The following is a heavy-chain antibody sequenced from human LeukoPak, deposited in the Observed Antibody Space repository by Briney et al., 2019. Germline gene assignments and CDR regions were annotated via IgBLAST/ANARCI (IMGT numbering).Heavy chain of an antibody. D-gene: IGHD2-21*01. CDR1: GFTFSNYW. V-gene: IGHV3-49*04. Sequence: GGSLRLSCAASGFTFSNYWMHWVRQAPGKGLEWVGFIRSKPYGGTADYAESVKGRFTISRDDSGTIAYLDMNGLKTEDSAVYHCTVQVIPSDKWFDPWGLGTPVSVSS. CDR3: TVQVIPSDKWFDP. CDR2: IRSKPYGGTA. J-gene: IGHJ5*02.